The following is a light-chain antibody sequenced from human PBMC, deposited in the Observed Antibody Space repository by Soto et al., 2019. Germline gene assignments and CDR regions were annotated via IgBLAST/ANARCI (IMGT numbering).Light chain of an antibody. V-gene: IGKV4-1*01. CDR2: WAS. J-gene: IGKJ1*01. Sequence: DIVMTQSPDSLAVSLGETAAINCKSNQSLFFTSNKKNYLAWYRQKPGQPPKLIISWASSRESGVPDRFSGGGSGTDFTLTINSLQAEDVAVYYCQKYYGTPTFGQGTKVDIK. CDR3: QKYYGTPT. CDR1: QSLFFTSNKKNY.